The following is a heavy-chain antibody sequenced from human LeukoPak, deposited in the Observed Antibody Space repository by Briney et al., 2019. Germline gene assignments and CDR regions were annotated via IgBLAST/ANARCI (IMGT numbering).Heavy chain of an antibody. CDR3: AREHPRGEVDDFDY. CDR1: GGSISSSSYY. Sequence: SETLSLTCTVSGGSISSSSYYWGWIRQPPGKGLEWIGSIYYSGSTYYNPSLKSRVTISVDTSKNQFSLKLTSVTAADTAVYYCAREHPRGEVDDFDYWGQGTLVTVSS. CDR2: IYYSGST. V-gene: IGHV4-39*07. J-gene: IGHJ4*02. D-gene: IGHD3-16*01.